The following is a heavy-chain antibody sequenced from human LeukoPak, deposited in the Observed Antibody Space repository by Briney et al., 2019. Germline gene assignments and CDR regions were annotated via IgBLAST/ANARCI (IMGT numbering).Heavy chain of an antibody. CDR3: ARWEMTTVTFDF. CDR1: GASISSNFYY. Sequence: SETLSLTCTVSGASISSNFYYWGWIRQPPGMGLEWIGNIYHSGNTHYNPSLKSRVTISVDTSKNQFSLNLNSVTAADTAVYYCARWEMTTVTFDFWGQGTLVTVSS. CDR2: IYHSGNT. V-gene: IGHV4-39*01. J-gene: IGHJ4*02. D-gene: IGHD5-24*01.